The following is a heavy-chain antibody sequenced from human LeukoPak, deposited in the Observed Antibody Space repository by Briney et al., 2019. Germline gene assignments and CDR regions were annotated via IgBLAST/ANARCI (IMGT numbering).Heavy chain of an antibody. D-gene: IGHD3-22*01. CDR1: GYSISSGYY. Sequence: SETLSLTCTASGYSISSGYYWGWIRQPPGKGLEWIGSIYHSGSTYYNPSLKSRVTISVDTSKNQFSLKLSSVTAADTAVYYCARDYYDSSGYYALGWGQGTLVTVSS. J-gene: IGHJ4*02. CDR3: ARDYYDSSGYYALG. V-gene: IGHV4-38-2*02. CDR2: IYHSGST.